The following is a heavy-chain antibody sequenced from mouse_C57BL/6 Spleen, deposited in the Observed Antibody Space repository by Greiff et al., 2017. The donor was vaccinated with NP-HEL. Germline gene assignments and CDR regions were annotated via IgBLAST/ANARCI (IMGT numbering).Heavy chain of an antibody. CDR1: GYTFTEYT. Sequence: QVQLQQSGAELVKPGASVKLSCKASGYTFTEYTIHWVKQRSGQGLEWIGWFYPGSGSIKYNEKFKDTATLTADKSSSTVYMETSRLKSEDTAVYFCARHEGNWDEGYYFDYWGQGTTLTVSS. CDR2: FYPGSGSI. V-gene: IGHV1-62-2*01. CDR3: ARHEGNWDEGYYFDY. J-gene: IGHJ2*01. D-gene: IGHD4-1*01.